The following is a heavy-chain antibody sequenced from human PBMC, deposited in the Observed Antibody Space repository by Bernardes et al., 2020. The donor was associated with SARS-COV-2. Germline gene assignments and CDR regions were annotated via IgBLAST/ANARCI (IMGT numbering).Heavy chain of an antibody. CDR1: AYPFTGYY. D-gene: IGHD3-22*01. CDR3: AIPPTNYDRYGMDV. CDR2: INPNSGGT. V-gene: IGHV1-2*02. J-gene: IGHJ6*02. Sequence: ALVKVSCETFAYPFTGYYIHWVRQAPGQGLEWMGWINPNSGGTNYAQKFQGRVTMTRDTSISTAYMELNRLTSDDTAVYYCAIPPTNYDRYGMDVWGQGTTVTVSS.